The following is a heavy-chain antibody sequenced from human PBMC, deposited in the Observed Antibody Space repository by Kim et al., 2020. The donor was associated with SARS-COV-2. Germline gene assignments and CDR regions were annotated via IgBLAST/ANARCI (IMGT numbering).Heavy chain of an antibody. D-gene: IGHD3-22*01. Sequence: GGSLRLSCTASGFTLSNYGMHWVRQAPGKGLVWVSRINSDGISTNYADSVKGRFTISRDTAKNTLYLQMNSLRPEDTAVYYCARMHHESSFDNWEQGTLGSVSS. CDR3: ARMHHESSFDN. CDR2: INSDGIST. CDR1: GFTLSNYG. J-gene: IGHJ4*02. V-gene: IGHV3-74*01.